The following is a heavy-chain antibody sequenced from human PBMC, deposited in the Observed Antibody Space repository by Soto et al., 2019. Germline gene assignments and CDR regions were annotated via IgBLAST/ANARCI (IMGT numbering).Heavy chain of an antibody. D-gene: IGHD2-21*01. V-gene: IGHV1-69*01. Sequence: QGQLVQSGAEVRKPGSSVTVSCKASGGTFSNYAISWVRQAPGQGLEWMGGIIPIVGTGSYAQKFQGRVTITADEPTSTAYVELSSLRFEDTAVYYCARVVILVTSASPRYYYRMDVWGPGTTVTVSS. CDR3: ARVVILVTSASPRYYYRMDV. J-gene: IGHJ6*02. CDR2: IIPIVGTG. CDR1: GGTFSNYA.